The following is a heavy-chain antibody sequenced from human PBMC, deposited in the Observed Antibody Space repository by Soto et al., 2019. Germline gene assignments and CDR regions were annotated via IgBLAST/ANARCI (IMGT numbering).Heavy chain of an antibody. V-gene: IGHV3-7*05. CDR3: AKSLSAIPGDS. D-gene: IGHD2-2*01. J-gene: IGHJ4*02. CDR1: GFTFSSCW. Sequence: EVQLVESGGGLVQSGGSLRLSCAASGFTFSSCWMSWVRQGPGKGPEWVANIKQDGSEKYYVDSVKGRFTISRDNARNSLYLQMTSLRAEDTAVYHCAKSLSAIPGDSWGQGTLVTVSS. CDR2: IKQDGSEK.